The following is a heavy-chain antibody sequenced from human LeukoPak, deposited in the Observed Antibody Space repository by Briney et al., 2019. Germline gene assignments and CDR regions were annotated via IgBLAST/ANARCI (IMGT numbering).Heavy chain of an antibody. CDR1: GGSISSAGYY. J-gene: IGHJ6*02. V-gene: IGHV4-31*03. CDR2: IYYSGST. D-gene: IGHD6-13*01. Sequence: SETLPLTCTVSGGSISSAGYYWSWIRQHPGTGLEWIGYIYYSGSTYYNPSLKGRVTVSVDMPKIQFSLNLSSVTAADTAVYCCAAGPASPHYYYGMGVWGQGTTVTVSS. CDR3: AAGPASPHYYYGMGV.